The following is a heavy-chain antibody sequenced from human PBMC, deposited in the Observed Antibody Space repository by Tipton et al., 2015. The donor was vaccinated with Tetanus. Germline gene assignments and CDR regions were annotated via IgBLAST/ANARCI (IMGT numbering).Heavy chain of an antibody. CDR1: GGSVSSGSYY. CDR3: ARDGSNPYCGGDCYSDAFDI. J-gene: IGHJ3*02. V-gene: IGHV4-61*01. D-gene: IGHD2-21*02. Sequence: GLVKPSETLSLTCTVSGGSVSSGSYYWSWIRQPPGKGLEWIGYIYYSGSTNYNPSLKSRVTISVDTSKNQFSLKLSSVTAADTAVYYCARDGSNPYCGGDCYSDAFDIWGQGTMVTVSS. CDR2: IYYSGST.